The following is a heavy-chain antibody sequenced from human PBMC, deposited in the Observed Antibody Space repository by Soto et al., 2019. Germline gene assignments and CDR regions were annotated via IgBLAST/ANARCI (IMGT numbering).Heavy chain of an antibody. Sequence: GGSLRLSCAASGFTFSSYAMSWVRQAPGKGLEWVSAISGSGGSTYYADSVKGRFTISRDNSKNTLYLQMNSLRAEDTAVYYCAKGQVPAAIPPEYYYMDVWGKGTTVTVSS. V-gene: IGHV3-23*01. D-gene: IGHD2-2*02. CDR2: ISGSGGST. J-gene: IGHJ6*03. CDR3: AKGQVPAAIPPEYYYMDV. CDR1: GFTFSSYA.